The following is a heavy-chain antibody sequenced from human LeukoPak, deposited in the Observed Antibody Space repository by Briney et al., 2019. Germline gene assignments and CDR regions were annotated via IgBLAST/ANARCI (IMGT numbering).Heavy chain of an antibody. J-gene: IGHJ4*02. Sequence: PSQTLSLTCTVSGASVNSGSSYWSWIRQPPGKRLEWIGYIYYSGSTNYNPSLKSRVTISVDTSKNQFSPKLSSVTAADTAVYYCASVRAVAGLDYWGQGTLVTVSS. D-gene: IGHD6-19*01. CDR3: ASVRAVAGLDY. CDR2: IYYSGST. V-gene: IGHV4-61*01. CDR1: GASVNSGSSY.